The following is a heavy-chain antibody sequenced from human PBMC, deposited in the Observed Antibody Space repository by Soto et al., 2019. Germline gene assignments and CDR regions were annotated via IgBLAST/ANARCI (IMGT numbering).Heavy chain of an antibody. J-gene: IGHJ4*02. CDR2: IYYSGST. Sequence: SETLSLTCTVSSGSISSYYWSWIRQPPGKGLEWIGYIYYSGSTNYNPSLKSRVTISVDTSKNQFSLKLSSVTAADTAVYYCARHRAPRSPSGYFDYWGQGTLVTVSS. CDR1: SGSISSYY. CDR3: ARHRAPRSPSGYFDY. V-gene: IGHV4-59*08. D-gene: IGHD3-10*01.